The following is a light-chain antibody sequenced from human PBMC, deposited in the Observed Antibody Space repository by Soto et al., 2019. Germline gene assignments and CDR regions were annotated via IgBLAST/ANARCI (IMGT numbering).Light chain of an antibody. Sequence: QLVLTQPPSASGTPGQRVTISCSGSSSNIGRYAVNWYQQFPGTAPKLLMYSNNPRPSGVPDRFSDSRSGTSASLALSGLQSEDEADYYCAAWDDSLNGVVFGGGTKLTVL. CDR2: SNN. V-gene: IGLV1-44*01. CDR3: AAWDDSLNGVV. CDR1: SSNIGRYA. J-gene: IGLJ2*01.